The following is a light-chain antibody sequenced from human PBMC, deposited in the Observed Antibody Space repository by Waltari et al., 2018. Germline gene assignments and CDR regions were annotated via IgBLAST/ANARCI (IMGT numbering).Light chain of an antibody. V-gene: IGKV3-20*01. CDR3: QQYVTSLYT. CDR2: VAS. J-gene: IGKJ2*01. Sequence: EIVLTQYPGTLSLSPGERATLSCRASQSVSNNYLAWYQQKPGQAPRLLMYVASTRATGIPDRFSGSGSGTDFTLTISRLEPEDFAVYYCQQYVTSLYTFGQGTKLEIK. CDR1: QSVSNNY.